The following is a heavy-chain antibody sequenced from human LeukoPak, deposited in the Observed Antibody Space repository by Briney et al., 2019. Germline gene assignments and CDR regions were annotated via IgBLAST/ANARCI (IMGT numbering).Heavy chain of an antibody. D-gene: IGHD3-10*01. CDR1: GFTFSSYS. Sequence: KTGGSLRLSCAASGFTFSSYSMIWVRQARGKGLEGVSSISSSSSYLYYTDSVKGRFTISRHNTKKSLYLQMNSLRAEDTAVYYCARDQFYGAGSYLFDYWGQGTLVTVSS. CDR2: ISSSSSYL. J-gene: IGHJ4*02. V-gene: IGHV3-21*01. CDR3: ARDQFYGAGSYLFDY.